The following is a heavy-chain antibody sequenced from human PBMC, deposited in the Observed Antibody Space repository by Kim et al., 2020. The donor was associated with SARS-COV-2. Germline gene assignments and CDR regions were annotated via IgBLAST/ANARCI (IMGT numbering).Heavy chain of an antibody. CDR3: ARVEATAHSLWFGL. J-gene: IGHJ2*01. D-gene: IGHD1-26*01. CDR2: INIDGTSI. CDR1: GFSFRSYW. V-gene: IGHV3-74*01. Sequence: GGSLRLSCAASGFSFRSYWMHWVRQVPGKGLVWVSRINIDGTSITYADSVRGRFTMSRVNDKGTLYLQMPILRVNDTASYNCARVEATAHSLWFGLWGR.